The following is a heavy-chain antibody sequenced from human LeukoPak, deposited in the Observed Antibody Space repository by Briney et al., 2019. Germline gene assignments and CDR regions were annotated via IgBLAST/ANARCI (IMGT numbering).Heavy chain of an antibody. J-gene: IGHJ4*02. V-gene: IGHV3-7*01. D-gene: IGHD6-13*01. CDR1: GFTFSDYW. Sequence: PGGSLRLSCAASGFTFSDYWVDWVRQAPGKGLEWVANINQDGSKKNYLESVKGRFTISRDNAKNSLYLQMNSLRAEDTAVYYCARAEGSSWPFDYWGQGTLVTVSS. CDR3: ARAEGSSWPFDY. CDR2: INQDGSKK.